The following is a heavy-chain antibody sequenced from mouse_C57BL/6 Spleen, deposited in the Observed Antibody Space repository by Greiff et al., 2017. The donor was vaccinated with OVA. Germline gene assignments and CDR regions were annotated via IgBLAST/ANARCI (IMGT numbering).Heavy chain of an antibody. J-gene: IGHJ1*03. D-gene: IGHD2-4*01. CDR2: ISDGGSYT. Sequence: EVQLVESGGGLVKPGGSLKLSCAASGFTFSSYAMSWVRQTPEKRLEWVATISDGGSYTYYPDNVKGRFTISRDNAKNNLYLQMSHLKSEDTAMYYCARDEGDYDYGGYFDVWGTGTTVTVSS. V-gene: IGHV5-4*01. CDR3: ARDEGDYDYGGYFDV. CDR1: GFTFSSYA.